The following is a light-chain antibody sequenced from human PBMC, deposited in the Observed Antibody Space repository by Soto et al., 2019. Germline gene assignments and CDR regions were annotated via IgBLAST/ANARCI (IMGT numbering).Light chain of an antibody. CDR3: QSYDSGLSGLYV. CDR1: SSNIGAGYD. J-gene: IGLJ1*01. V-gene: IGLV1-40*01. Sequence: QAVVTQPPSVSGAPGQRVTISCTGSSSNIGAGYDVHWYQQLPRTAPKLLIYGSTNRPSGVPDRFSGSRSGTSASLAITGLQAEDEADYYCQSYDSGLSGLYVFGTGTKLTVL. CDR2: GST.